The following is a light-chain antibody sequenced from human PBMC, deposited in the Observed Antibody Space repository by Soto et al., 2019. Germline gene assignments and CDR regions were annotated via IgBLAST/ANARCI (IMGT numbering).Light chain of an antibody. CDR2: AAS. J-gene: IGKJ4*01. Sequence: DIQMTQSPSSXXASVGDRVTXXXXASQXISSYLNWYQQKPGKAPKLLIYAASSLQSGVPSRFSGSGSGTDFTLTISSLQPEDFATYYCQQSYSTPQLTFGGGTKVEIK. CDR3: QQSYSTPQLT. V-gene: IGKV1-39*01. CDR1: QXISSY.